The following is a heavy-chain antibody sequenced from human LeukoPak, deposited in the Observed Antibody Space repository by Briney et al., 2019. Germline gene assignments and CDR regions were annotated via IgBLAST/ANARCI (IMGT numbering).Heavy chain of an antibody. Sequence: GGSLRLYCTASGFTFSSYAMYWVRQAPGKGLVWVALISYDGTNKYYADSVKGRFTISRDNSKNTLYLQMNSLRAEDTAVYYCARDSHIVVVTAIRGDYFDYWGQGTLVTVSP. CDR1: GFTFSSYA. D-gene: IGHD2-21*02. CDR2: ISYDGTNK. V-gene: IGHV3-30*01. J-gene: IGHJ4*02. CDR3: ARDSHIVVVTAIRGDYFDY.